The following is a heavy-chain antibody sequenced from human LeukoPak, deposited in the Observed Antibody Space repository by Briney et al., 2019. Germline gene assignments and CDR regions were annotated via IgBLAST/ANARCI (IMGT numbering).Heavy chain of an antibody. CDR2: IWYDGSNK. Sequence: GGSLTLSCAVSGFTFSSYGMHWVRQAPGKGLEWVAVIWYDGSNKYYADYVKGRFTISRDNSKSTLYLQMNSLRAEYTGVYYCAKDQGLRYCSSTSCYIGGFDYWGQGTLVTVSS. J-gene: IGHJ4*02. D-gene: IGHD2-2*02. V-gene: IGHV3-33*06. CDR1: GFTFSSYG. CDR3: AKDQGLRYCSSTSCYIGGFDY.